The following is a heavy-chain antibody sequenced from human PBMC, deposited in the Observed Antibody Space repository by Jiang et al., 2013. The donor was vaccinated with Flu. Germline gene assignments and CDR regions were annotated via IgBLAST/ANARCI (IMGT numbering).Heavy chain of an antibody. J-gene: IGHJ6*02. V-gene: IGHV3-30*18. CDR3: AKDPRVQDIVGILYGMDV. Sequence: VQLLESGGGVVQPGRSLRLSCAASGFTFSSYGMHWVRQAPGKGLEWVAVISYDGSNKYYADSVKGRFTISRDNSKNTLYLQMNSLRAEDTAVYYCAKDPRVQDIVGILYGMDVWGQGTTVTVSS. D-gene: IGHD2-15*01. CDR1: GFTFSSYG. CDR2: ISYDGSNK.